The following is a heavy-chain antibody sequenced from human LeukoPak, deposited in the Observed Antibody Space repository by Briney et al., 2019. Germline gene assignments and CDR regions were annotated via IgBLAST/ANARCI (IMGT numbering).Heavy chain of an antibody. CDR1: GGTFSSYA. J-gene: IGHJ3*02. Sequence: ASVKVSCKASGGTFSSYAISWVRQATGQGLEWMGWMNPNSGNTGYAQKFQGRVTITADESTSTAYMELSSLRSEDTAVYYCARDQAVAGTTDAFDIWGQGTMVTVSS. CDR2: MNPNSGNT. D-gene: IGHD6-19*01. CDR3: ARDQAVAGTTDAFDI. V-gene: IGHV1-69*13.